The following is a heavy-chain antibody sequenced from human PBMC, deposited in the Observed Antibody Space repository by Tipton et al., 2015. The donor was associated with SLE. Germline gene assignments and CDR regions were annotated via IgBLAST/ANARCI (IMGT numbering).Heavy chain of an antibody. D-gene: IGHD1-26*01. J-gene: IGHJ6*02. CDR3: VTDQVGFGMDV. V-gene: IGHV3-15*01. CDR2: IKSKIDGGTA. CDR1: GFIFSDTW. Sequence: GSLRLSCAASGFIFSDTWMSWVRQAPGKGLEWIGRIKSKIDGGTADYVEPVKGRFTISRDDSKNTLYLQMNGLKIEDTAFYYCVTDQVGFGMDVWGQGTTVTVSS.